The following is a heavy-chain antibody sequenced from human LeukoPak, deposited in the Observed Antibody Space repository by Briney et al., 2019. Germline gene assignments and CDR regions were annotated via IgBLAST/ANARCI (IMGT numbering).Heavy chain of an antibody. D-gene: IGHD4-17*01. CDR2: INPSGGST. V-gene: IGHV1-46*01. Sequence: GASVKVSCKASGYTFTSYYMHWVRQAPGQGLEWMGIINPSGGSTSYAQKFQGGVTMTRDMSTSTVYMELSSLRAEDTALYYCAKDISPVTPKYYFDYWGQGTLVTVSS. CDR1: GYTFTSYY. J-gene: IGHJ4*02. CDR3: AKDISPVTPKYYFDY.